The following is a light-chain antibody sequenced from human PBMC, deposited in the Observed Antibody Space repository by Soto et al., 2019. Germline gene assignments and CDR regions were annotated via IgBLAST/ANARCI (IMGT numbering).Light chain of an antibody. CDR2: GAS. Sequence: EIVLTQSPGTLSLSPGEIATLSCMASQSVSSNFAWYQQKPGQALRLLIYGASTRATGIPARFSGSGSGTEFTLTISSLQSEDFAVYYCQQYNNWPRTFGQGTKV. V-gene: IGKV3-15*01. CDR3: QQYNNWPRT. J-gene: IGKJ1*01. CDR1: QSVSSN.